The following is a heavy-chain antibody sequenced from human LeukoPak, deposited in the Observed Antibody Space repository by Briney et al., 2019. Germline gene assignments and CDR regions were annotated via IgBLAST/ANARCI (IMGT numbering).Heavy chain of an antibody. Sequence: SETLSLTCAVSGGSISSFYWSWIRQSGGKGLGWIGRVYVKGPSDYNPSLQCRATMSVDTSKSQFSLDLRSVTAADTAVYYCARDRGSLNYFDYWGQGILVIVSS. D-gene: IGHD1-26*01. CDR3: ARDRGSLNYFDY. CDR2: VYVKGPS. V-gene: IGHV4-4*07. J-gene: IGHJ4*02. CDR1: GGSISSFY.